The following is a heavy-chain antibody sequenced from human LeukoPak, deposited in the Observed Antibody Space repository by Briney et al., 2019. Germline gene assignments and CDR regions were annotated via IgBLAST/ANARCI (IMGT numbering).Heavy chain of an antibody. CDR1: GFTFSSYW. CDR2: INQDGSEK. V-gene: IGHV3-7*01. CDR3: ARDLRGGSYY. Sequence: PGGSLRLSCAASGFTFSSYWMSWVRQAPGKGLEWVANINQDGSEKYYVDSVKGRFTISRGNAKNSLFLQMNSLRAEDTAVYYCARDLRGGSYYWGQGTLVTVSS. D-gene: IGHD1-26*01. J-gene: IGHJ4*02.